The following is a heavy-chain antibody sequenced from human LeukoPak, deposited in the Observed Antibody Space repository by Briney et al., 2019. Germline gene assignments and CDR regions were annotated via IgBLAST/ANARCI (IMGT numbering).Heavy chain of an antibody. V-gene: IGHV4-59*08. CDR2: IYYSGST. Sequence: PSETLSLTCTVSGGSISSYYWSWIRQPPGKGLEWIGYIYYSGSTNYNPSLKSRVTISVDTSKNQFSLKLSSVTAADTAVYYCARHTRGACDYWGQGTLVTVSS. CDR3: ARHTRGACDY. J-gene: IGHJ4*02. D-gene: IGHD3-10*01. CDR1: GGSISSYY.